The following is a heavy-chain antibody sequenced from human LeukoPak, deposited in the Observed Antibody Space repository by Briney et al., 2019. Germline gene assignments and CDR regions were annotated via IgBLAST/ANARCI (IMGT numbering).Heavy chain of an antibody. Sequence: SETLSLTCAVSGGSVSSGGYSWSWIRQPPGKGLEWIGYIYHSGSTYYNPSLKSRVTISVDRSKNQFSLKLSSVTAADTAVYYCARVYCSGGSCYPNWFDPWGQGTLVTVSS. CDR2: IYHSGST. CDR1: GGSVSSGGYS. D-gene: IGHD2-15*01. CDR3: ARVYCSGGSCYPNWFDP. J-gene: IGHJ5*02. V-gene: IGHV4-30-2*01.